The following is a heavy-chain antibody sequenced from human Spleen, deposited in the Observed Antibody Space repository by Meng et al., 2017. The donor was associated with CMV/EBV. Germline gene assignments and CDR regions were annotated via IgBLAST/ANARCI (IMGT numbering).Heavy chain of an antibody. CDR2: IKEDESEI. D-gene: IGHD3-3*02. CDR3: VRGISYYFDY. CDR1: GFTFSSYW. V-gene: IGHV3-7*01. J-gene: IGHJ4*02. Sequence: GESLKISCAASGFTFSSYWMSWVHQAPGKGLEWVASIKEDESEIYYVDSVKGRFTISRDNAKNSLYLQMNSLSAEDTAVYYCVRGISYYFDYWGQGALVTVSS.